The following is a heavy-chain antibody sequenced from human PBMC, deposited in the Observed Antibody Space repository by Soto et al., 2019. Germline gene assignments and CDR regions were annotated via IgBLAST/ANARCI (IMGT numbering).Heavy chain of an antibody. D-gene: IGHD3-10*01. Sequence: PGEPLKSSFKGSGYSFTSYWISWVRQMPGKGLELMGRIDPSDSYTNYSPSFQGHVTISADKSISTAYLQWSSLKASDTAMYYCARDADYGSWSYYRADYCSYCGMEVWGQGTTVNVSS. CDR2: IDPSDSYT. CDR3: ARDADYGSWSYYRADYCSYCGMEV. J-gene: IGHJ6*02. V-gene: IGHV5-10-1*01. CDR1: GYSFTSYW.